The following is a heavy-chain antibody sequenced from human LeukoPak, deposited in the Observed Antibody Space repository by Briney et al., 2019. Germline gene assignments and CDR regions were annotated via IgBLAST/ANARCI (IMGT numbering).Heavy chain of an antibody. CDR1: GYSCTSYW. Sequence: GESLKISCKGSGYSCTSYWSGWVRQMPGKGLEWVAVISYDGSNKYYADSVKGRFTISRDNSKNTLYLQMNSLRAEDTAVYYCAKGASSSSYYFDYWGQGTLVTVSS. CDR2: ISYDGSNK. J-gene: IGHJ4*02. V-gene: IGHV3-30*18. D-gene: IGHD6-13*01. CDR3: AKGASSSSYYFDY.